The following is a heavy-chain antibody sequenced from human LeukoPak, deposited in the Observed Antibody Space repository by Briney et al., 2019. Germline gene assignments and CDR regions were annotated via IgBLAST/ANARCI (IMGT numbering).Heavy chain of an antibody. V-gene: IGHV1-2*02. CDR2: IKPNNGGT. Sequence: ASVKVSCKACGYTFTGYYMHWVRQAPGQGLEWMGWIKPNNGGTNYAQKFQGRVTMTRDTSISTAYMELSRLRSDDTAVYCCARACGDIVVVPAAIWFDPWGQGTLVTVSS. CDR3: ARACGDIVVVPAAIWFDP. J-gene: IGHJ5*02. CDR1: GYTFTGYY. D-gene: IGHD2-2*01.